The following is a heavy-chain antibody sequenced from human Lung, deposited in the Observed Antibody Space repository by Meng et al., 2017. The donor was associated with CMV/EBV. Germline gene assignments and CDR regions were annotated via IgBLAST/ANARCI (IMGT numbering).Heavy chain of an antibody. CDR2: LPHRGSS. Sequence: VKFWDSGPCLVKPSGTRLLHLAVSGDSINNHNWWAWVRQPPGKGLEWIGELPHRGSSAYNPSLNSRVSMSIDKSKNQCSLKLTSVTAADTAVYHCLRRSGGSVWGQGTLVTVSS. CDR3: LRRSGGSV. V-gene: IGHV4-4*02. J-gene: IGHJ1*01. CDR1: GDSINNHNW. D-gene: IGHD3-10*01.